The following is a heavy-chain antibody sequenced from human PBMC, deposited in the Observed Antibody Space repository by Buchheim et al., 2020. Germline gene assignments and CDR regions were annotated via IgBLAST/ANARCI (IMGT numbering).Heavy chain of an antibody. CDR2: ISHDGSNK. CDR1: GFTFSNYA. V-gene: IGHV3-30-3*01. J-gene: IGHJ5*02. CDR3: AREGANYYDNTAGWFDP. D-gene: IGHD3-22*01. Sequence: QVQLVESGGGVVQPGRSLRLSCAASGFTFSNYAMHWVRQAPGKGLQWVAFISHDGSNKYYIDSVKGRFPISRDNSKNTLYLQMNSLRREDTAVYYCAREGANYYDNTAGWFDPWGQGTL.